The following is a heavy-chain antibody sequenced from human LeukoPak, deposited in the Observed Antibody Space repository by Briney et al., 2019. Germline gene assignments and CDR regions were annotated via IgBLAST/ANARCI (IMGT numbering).Heavy chain of an antibody. V-gene: IGHV3-7*01. Sequence: GGSLRLSCAASGFTFSSYWMSWVRQASGKGLEWVANIKQDGSEKYYLDSVKGRFTISRDNAKNSLYLQMNSLRAEDTAVYYCARGFRGWYAEGFDYWGQGTLVTVSS. CDR2: IKQDGSEK. CDR3: ARGFRGWYAEGFDY. CDR1: GFTFSSYW. J-gene: IGHJ4*02. D-gene: IGHD6-19*01.